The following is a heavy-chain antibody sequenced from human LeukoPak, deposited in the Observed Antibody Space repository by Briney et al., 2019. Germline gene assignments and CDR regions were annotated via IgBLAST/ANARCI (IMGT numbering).Heavy chain of an antibody. D-gene: IGHD5-24*01. CDR1: GGTFSSYA. Sequence: SVKVSCKASGGTFSSYAISWVRQAPGQGLEWMGGIIPIFGTANYAQKFQGRVTITADKSTSTAYMELSSLRSEDTAVYYCARDSSDGYKPYYYMDVWGKGTTVTVSS. V-gene: IGHV1-69*06. J-gene: IGHJ6*03. CDR2: IIPIFGTA. CDR3: ARDSSDGYKPYYYMDV.